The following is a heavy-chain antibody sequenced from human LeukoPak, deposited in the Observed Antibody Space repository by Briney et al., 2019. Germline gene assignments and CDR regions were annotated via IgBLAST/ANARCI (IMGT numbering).Heavy chain of an antibody. D-gene: IGHD3/OR15-3a*01. J-gene: IGHJ4*02. CDR3: ARDKDWAFDY. Sequence: PGGSLRLSCAASGFIFRDYTMTWVRQAPGKGLEWVSHIRSSGDDVRYADSVKGRFTISRDDAKNSLFLQMYSLRAEDTAVYYCARDKDWAFDYWGQGTLVTVSS. CDR1: GFIFRDYT. V-gene: IGHV3-21*05. CDR2: IRSSGDDV.